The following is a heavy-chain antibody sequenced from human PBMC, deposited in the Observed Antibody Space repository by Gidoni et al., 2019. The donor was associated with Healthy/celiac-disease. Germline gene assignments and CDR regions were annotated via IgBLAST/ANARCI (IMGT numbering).Heavy chain of an antibody. CDR3: AKTLYGDYEGGDY. V-gene: IGHV3-30*18. D-gene: IGHD4-17*01. CDR1: GFPFSSYG. J-gene: IGHJ4*02. Sequence: QVQLVESGGGVVQPGRSLRLSCAASGFPFSSYGMHWVRQAPGKGREWGAVISYDGSNKYDADDVKGRFTISRDKSKNTRYLQRNSLRAEDTAVYYCAKTLYGDYEGGDYWGQGTLVTVSS. CDR2: ISYDGSNK.